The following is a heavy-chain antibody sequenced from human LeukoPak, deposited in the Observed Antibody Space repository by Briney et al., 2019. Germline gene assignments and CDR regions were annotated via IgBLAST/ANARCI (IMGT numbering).Heavy chain of an antibody. J-gene: IGHJ4*02. CDR1: GGSISSSSYY. D-gene: IGHD2-8*01. Sequence: SETLSLTCTVSGGSISSSSYYWGWIRQPPGKGLEWIGEIYHSGSTNYNPSLKSRVTISVDKSKNQFSLKLSSVTAVDTAVYYCASRIVLMVYAIFDYWGQGTLVTVSS. CDR2: IYHSGST. CDR3: ASRIVLMVYAIFDY. V-gene: IGHV4-39*07.